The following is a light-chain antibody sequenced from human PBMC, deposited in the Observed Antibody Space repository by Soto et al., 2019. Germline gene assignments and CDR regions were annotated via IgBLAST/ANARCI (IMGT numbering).Light chain of an antibody. Sequence: DVVMTQTPLSLSVAPGQPASISCKSSQSLLHITGETFLFWYLQKPGQSQQLLIYEVSTRVSGVPDRVSGSGSGTAFTLEISRVETDDVGIYYCMESTQLPPTFGQGTRLGIE. CDR1: QSLLHITGETF. V-gene: IGKV2D-29*02. CDR3: MESTQLPPT. CDR2: EVS. J-gene: IGKJ5*01.